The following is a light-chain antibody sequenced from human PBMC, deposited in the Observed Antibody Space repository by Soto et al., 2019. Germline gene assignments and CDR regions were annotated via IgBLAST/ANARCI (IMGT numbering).Light chain of an antibody. V-gene: IGKV3-20*01. CDR1: QSVSSSY. CDR2: GAS. CDR3: QQYGSSGT. Sequence: EIVLTQSPGTLSLSTGERATLSCRASQSVSSSYLAWYQQKPGQAPGLLIYGASNRATGIPDRFSGSGSGTDFTLTISRLEPEDFAVYYCQQYGSSGTFGQGTKVDIK. J-gene: IGKJ1*01.